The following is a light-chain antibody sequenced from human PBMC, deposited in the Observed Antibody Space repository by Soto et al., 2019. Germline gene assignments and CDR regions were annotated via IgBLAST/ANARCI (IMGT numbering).Light chain of an antibody. V-gene: IGLV2-23*01. J-gene: IGLJ2*01. CDR2: EGS. CDR1: SSDVGSYNL. CDR3: CSYAGSSTLDVV. Sequence: QSVLTQPASVSGSPGQSITISCTGTSSDVGSYNLVSWYQQHPGKAPKLMICEGSKRPSGVSNRFSGSKSGNTASLTISGLQAEDEADYYCCSYAGSSTLDVVFGGGTKLTVL.